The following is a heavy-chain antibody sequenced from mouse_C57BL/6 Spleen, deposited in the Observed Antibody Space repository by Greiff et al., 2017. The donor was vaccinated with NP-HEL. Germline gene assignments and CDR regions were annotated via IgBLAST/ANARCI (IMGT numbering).Heavy chain of an antibody. V-gene: IGHV1-55*01. CDR1: GYTFTSYW. CDR2: IYPGSGST. CDR3: ARDEGYGNYDAMDY. Sequence: VQLQQSGAELVKPGASVKMSCKASGYTFTSYWITWVKQRPGQGLEWIGDIYPGSGSTNYNEKFKSKATLTVDTSSSTAYMQLSSLTSEDSAVYYCARDEGYGNYDAMDYWGQGTSVTVSS. J-gene: IGHJ4*01. D-gene: IGHD2-1*01.